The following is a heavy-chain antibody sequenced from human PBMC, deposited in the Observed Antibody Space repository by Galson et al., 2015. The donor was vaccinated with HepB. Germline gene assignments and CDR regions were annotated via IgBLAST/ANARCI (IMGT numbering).Heavy chain of an antibody. CDR1: GFTFSSYS. CDR3: ARDGMLGGWELLGGFDY. J-gene: IGHJ4*02. V-gene: IGHV3-48*01. D-gene: IGHD1-26*01. CDR2: ISSSSSTI. Sequence: SLRLSCAASGFTFSSYSMNWVRQAPGKGLEWVSYISSSSSTIYYADSVKGRFTISRDNAKNSLYLQMNSLRAEDTAVYYCARDGMLGGWELLGGFDYWGQGTLVTVSS.